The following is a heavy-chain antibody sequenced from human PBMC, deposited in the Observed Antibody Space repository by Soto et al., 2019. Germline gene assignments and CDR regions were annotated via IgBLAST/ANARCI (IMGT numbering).Heavy chain of an antibody. Sequence: QVQLVESGGGVVQPGTSLRLSCVASGFAFSSFGMHWVRQAPGKGLEWVAIIWYDGSDKYYGDSVKGRLTISRDNSKNTLFLQMHSLRSEDTAVYHCAFGNLSYYFDYWGQGAPVTVSS. J-gene: IGHJ4*02. CDR1: GFAFSSFG. D-gene: IGHD3-16*01. V-gene: IGHV3-33*01. CDR2: IWYDGSDK. CDR3: AFGNLSYYFDY.